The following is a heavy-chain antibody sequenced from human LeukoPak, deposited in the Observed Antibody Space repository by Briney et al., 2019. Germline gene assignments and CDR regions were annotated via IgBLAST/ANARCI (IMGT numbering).Heavy chain of an antibody. D-gene: IGHD6-19*01. CDR2: IKQDGSKK. CDR3: AGAVAWGRFDY. CDR1: GFPFSSYW. V-gene: IGHV3-7*03. J-gene: IGHJ4*02. Sequence: GGSLRLSCVASGFPFSSYWMTWVRQAPGKGLEWVANIKQDGSKKSYVDSVKGRFTISRDNSKNTLYLQMNSLRAEDTAVYYCAGAVAWGRFDYWGQGTLVTVSS.